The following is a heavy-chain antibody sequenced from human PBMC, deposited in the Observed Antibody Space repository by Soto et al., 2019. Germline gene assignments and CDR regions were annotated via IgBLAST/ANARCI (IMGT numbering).Heavy chain of an antibody. CDR2: INHSGST. CDR3: ARGGGYGGTYYYYYYYMDV. Sequence: SETLSLTCAVYGWSFSVYYWSWIRQPPGKGLEWIGEINHSGSTNYNPSLKSRVTISVDTSKNQFSLKLSSVTAADTAVYYCARGGGYGGTYYYYYYYMDVWGKGTTVTVSS. V-gene: IGHV4-34*01. D-gene: IGHD5-12*01. CDR1: GWSFSVYY. J-gene: IGHJ6*03.